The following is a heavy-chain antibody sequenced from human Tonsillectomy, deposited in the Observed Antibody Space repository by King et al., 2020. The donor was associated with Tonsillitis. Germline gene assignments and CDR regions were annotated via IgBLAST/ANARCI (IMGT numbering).Heavy chain of an antibody. Sequence: VQLVESGGGLIQPGGSLILSCAASGFTVSSNDMRCIRQPPGKGLEWFSDISSGGSTSYVYSVKCRFTISIDNSNNTLYLKMNRLRAEDTSVYYCASGWGVATPDYWGQGTLVTGSS. CDR1: GFTVSSND. CDR3: ASGWGVATPDY. V-gene: IGHV3-53*01. J-gene: IGHJ4*02. CDR2: ISSGGST. D-gene: IGHD5-12*01.